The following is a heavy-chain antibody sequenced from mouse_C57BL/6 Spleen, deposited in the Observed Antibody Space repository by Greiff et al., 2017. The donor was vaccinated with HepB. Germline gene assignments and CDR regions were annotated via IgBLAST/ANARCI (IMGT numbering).Heavy chain of an antibody. V-gene: IGHV5-17*01. CDR2: ISSGSSTI. J-gene: IGHJ4*01. D-gene: IGHD2-3*01. Sequence: EVQLVESGGGLVKPGGSLKLSCAASGFTFSDYGMHWVRQAPEKGLEWVAYISSGSSTIYYADTVKGRFTISRDNAKNTLFLQMTSLRSEDTAMYYCARWDGYYASMDYWGQGTSVTVSS. CDR3: ARWDGYYASMDY. CDR1: GFTFSDYG.